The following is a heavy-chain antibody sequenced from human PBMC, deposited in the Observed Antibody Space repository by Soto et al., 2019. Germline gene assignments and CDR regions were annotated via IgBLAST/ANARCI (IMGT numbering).Heavy chain of an antibody. CDR2: ISYDGNNK. CDR1: GFTFSRYS. J-gene: IGHJ3*01. CDR3: ERGDLDTAGVNSTDAFDF. Sequence: PGGSLRLSCAASGFTFSRYSMNWVRQAPGKGLEWVAVISYDGNNKYYAQSVKGRFTISRDNSKNTLFLNMDRLRPEDAAVSQYERGDLDTAGVNSTDAFDFWGPGTMVTVSS. D-gene: IGHD5-18*01. V-gene: IGHV3-30*03.